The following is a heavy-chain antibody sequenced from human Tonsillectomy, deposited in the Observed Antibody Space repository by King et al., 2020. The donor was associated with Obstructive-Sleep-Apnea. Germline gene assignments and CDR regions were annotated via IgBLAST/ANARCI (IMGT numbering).Heavy chain of an antibody. CDR3: ARDRGGAGPTTTDY. V-gene: IGHV3-74*01. CDR2: INSDGSST. J-gene: IGHJ4*02. CDR1: GFTFRTYW. D-gene: IGHD1-26*01. Sequence: VQLVESGGGLVQPGGSLRLSCAASGFTFRTYWMHLVRQAPGKGLVWVSRINSDGSSTIYADFVKGRFTISRDNAKNTLYLQMNSLRAEDTAVYYCARDRGGAGPTTTDYWGQGTLVTVSS.